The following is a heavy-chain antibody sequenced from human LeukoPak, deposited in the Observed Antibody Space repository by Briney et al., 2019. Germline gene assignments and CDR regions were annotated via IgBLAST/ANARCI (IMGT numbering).Heavy chain of an antibody. CDR1: GXTVSSNY. CDR2: IYSGGST. D-gene: IGHD1-1*01. V-gene: IGHV3-66*01. CDR3: ARCHNWNDCYFDY. J-gene: IGHJ4*02. Sequence: AGGSLRLSWAASGXTVSSNYMSWVRQAPGKGLEWVSVIYSGGSTYYADSVKGRFTISRDNSKNTLYLQMNSLRAEDTAVYYCARCHNWNDCYFDYWGQGTLVTVSS.